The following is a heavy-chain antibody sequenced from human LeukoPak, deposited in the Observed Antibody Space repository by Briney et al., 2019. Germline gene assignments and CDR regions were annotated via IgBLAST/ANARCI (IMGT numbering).Heavy chain of an antibody. V-gene: IGHV3-23*01. D-gene: IGHD4-17*01. CDR1: GFTFSSYA. Sequence: GGSLRLSCAASGFTFSSYAMSWVRQAPGRGLEWVSGISGSGGSTNYADSVKGRFTISRDNSKNTLYLQMNSLRAEDTAEYFCAKAMRLTTMTTGDNTDYWGLGTLVTVSS. CDR2: ISGSGGST. J-gene: IGHJ4*02. CDR3: AKAMRLTTMTTGDNTDY.